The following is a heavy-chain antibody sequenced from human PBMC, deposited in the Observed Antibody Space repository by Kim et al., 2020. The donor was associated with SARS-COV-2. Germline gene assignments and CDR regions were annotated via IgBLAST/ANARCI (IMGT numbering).Heavy chain of an antibody. D-gene: IGHD3-9*01. Sequence: YYADSVKGRFTIARDNAKNSLYLQMNSLRAEDTAVYYCASHFDWLSPPPYWGQGTLVTVSS. J-gene: IGHJ4*02. V-gene: IGHV3-11*01. CDR3: ASHFDWLSPPPY.